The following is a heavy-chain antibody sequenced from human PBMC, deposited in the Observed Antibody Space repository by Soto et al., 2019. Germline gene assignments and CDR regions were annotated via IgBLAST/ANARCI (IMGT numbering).Heavy chain of an antibody. D-gene: IGHD1-26*01. Sequence: QLQLQQSGPGLVKPSGTLSLTCAVSGGSISRSNWWSWARHPPGKGLEWIVAIYHSGSSNYKPSLKSRVTISVDNFKILFSLELSSVTAADTPVYYCARCMGASVTFSFDYMGEGTLVSVSS. J-gene: IGHJ4*02. CDR2: IYHSGSS. CDR3: ARCMGASVTFSFDY. CDR1: GGSISRSNW. V-gene: IGHV4-4*02.